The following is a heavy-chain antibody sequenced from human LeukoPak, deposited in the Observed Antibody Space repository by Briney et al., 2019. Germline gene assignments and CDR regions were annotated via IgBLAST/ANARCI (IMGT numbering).Heavy chain of an antibody. Sequence: SETLSLTRAVYGGSFSGYYWSWIRQPPGMGLEWIGEINHSGSANCNPSLKSRVTISVDTSKNQFSLKLSSVTAADTAVYYCASRLMIAVAGTGRSDYFDYWGQGTLVTVSS. D-gene: IGHD6-19*01. J-gene: IGHJ4*02. CDR3: ASRLMIAVAGTGRSDYFDY. CDR1: GGSFSGYY. V-gene: IGHV4-34*01. CDR2: INHSGSA.